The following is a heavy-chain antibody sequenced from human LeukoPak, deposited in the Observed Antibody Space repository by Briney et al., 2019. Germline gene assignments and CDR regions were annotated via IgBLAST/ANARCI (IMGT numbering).Heavy chain of an antibody. CDR3: AKAEDYYGSGSRYYGMDV. J-gene: IGHJ6*04. Sequence: PGGPLRLSCAASGFTFDDYAMHWVRQAPGKGLEWVSLISWDGGSTYYADSVKGRFTISRDNSKNSLYLQMNSLRAEDTALYYCAKAEDYYGSGSRYYGMDVWGKGTTVTVSS. D-gene: IGHD3-10*01. V-gene: IGHV3-43D*04. CDR1: GFTFDDYA. CDR2: ISWDGGST.